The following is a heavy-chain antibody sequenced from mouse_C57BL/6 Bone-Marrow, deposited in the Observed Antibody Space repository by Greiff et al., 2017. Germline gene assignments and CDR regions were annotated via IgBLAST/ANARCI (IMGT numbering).Heavy chain of an antibody. V-gene: IGHV1-82*01. CDR1: GYAFSSSW. D-gene: IGHD1-1*01. CDR2: IYPGDGDT. Sequence: VKLMESGPELVKPGASVKISCKASGYAFSSSWMNWVKQRPGKGLEWIGRIYPGDGDTNYNGKFKGKATLPADKSSSTAYMHLSSLTTEDAAVYCGASPLSTTVVDWYVDVWGTGTTVTVSS. CDR3: ASPLSTTVVDWYVDV. J-gene: IGHJ1*03.